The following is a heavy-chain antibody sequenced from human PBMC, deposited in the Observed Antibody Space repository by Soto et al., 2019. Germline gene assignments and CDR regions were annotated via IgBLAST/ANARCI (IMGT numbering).Heavy chain of an antibody. J-gene: IGHJ4*02. Sequence: ASVKVSCKAAGYTFTGYYMHWVRQAPGQGLEWMGWINPNSGGTNYAQKFQGWVTMTRDTSISTAYMELSRLRSDDTAVYYCVAAGDKTQTYDYWGQGTLVTV. D-gene: IGHD6-13*01. CDR3: VAAGDKTQTYDY. CDR2: INPNSGGT. CDR1: GYTFTGYY. V-gene: IGHV1-2*04.